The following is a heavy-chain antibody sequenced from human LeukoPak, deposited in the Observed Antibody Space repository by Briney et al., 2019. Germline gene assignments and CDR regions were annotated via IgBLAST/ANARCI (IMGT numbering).Heavy chain of an antibody. CDR3: TTFRAFDI. Sequence: GGSLKVSCAASGFTFSASAMHWVRQASGKGLEWVGRIRSKTDGGTTDYAAPVKGRFTISRDDSKNTLYLQMNSLKTEDTAVYYCTTFRAFDIWGQGTMVTVSS. V-gene: IGHV3-15*01. CDR1: GFTFSASA. CDR2: IRSKTDGGTT. J-gene: IGHJ3*02.